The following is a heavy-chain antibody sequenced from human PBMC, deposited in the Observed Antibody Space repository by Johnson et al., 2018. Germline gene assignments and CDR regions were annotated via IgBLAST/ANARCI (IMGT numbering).Heavy chain of an antibody. V-gene: IGHV3-30-3*01. CDR2: ISYDGSNK. Sequence: VQLVESGGGVVQPGRSLRLSCAASGFTFSSYAMHWVRQAPGKGLEWVAVISYDGSNKYYADSVKGRFTLSRDNSKNTLNPQMNSLRAEDTAVYYCARDSAADPSYMDVWGKGTTVTVSS. J-gene: IGHJ6*03. CDR1: GFTFSSYA. CDR3: ARDSAADPSYMDV.